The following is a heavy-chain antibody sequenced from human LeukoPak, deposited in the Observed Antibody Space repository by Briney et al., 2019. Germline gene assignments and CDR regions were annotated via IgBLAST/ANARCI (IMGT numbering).Heavy chain of an antibody. CDR1: GFTFSSYE. D-gene: IGHD6-19*01. CDR2: ISSSGSTI. V-gene: IGHV3-48*03. CDR3: ARAPRTLAAAFDY. Sequence: GGSLRLSCAASGFTFSSYEMNWVRQAPGKGLEWVSYISSSGSTIYYADSVKGRFTISRDNSKNTLYLQMNSLRAEDTAVYYCARAPRTLAAAFDYWGQGTLVTVSS. J-gene: IGHJ4*02.